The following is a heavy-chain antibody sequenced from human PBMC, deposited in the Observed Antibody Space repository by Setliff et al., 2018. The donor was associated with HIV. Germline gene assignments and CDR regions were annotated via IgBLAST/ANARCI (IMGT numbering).Heavy chain of an antibody. CDR3: VRVSSSGYYYYMDV. CDR1: GDSITRGSY. Sequence: SETLSLTCSVSGDSITRGSYWGWVRQPPGKGLEWLGHIYNTGRTYDNPTLKSRVTISVDTSKNQFSLELTSVTAADTAVFYCVRVSSSGYYYYMDVWGKGTTVTVSS. CDR2: IYNTGRT. D-gene: IGHD3-22*01. V-gene: IGHV4-38-2*02. J-gene: IGHJ6*03.